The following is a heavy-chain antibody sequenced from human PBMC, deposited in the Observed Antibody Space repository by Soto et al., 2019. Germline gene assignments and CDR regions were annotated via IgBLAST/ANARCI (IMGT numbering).Heavy chain of an antibody. D-gene: IGHD3-3*01. CDR2: IRSKAYGGTT. CDR1: GFTFGDYA. V-gene: IGHV3-49*04. CDR3: TRGGADFWSGYSGDY. Sequence: GGSLRLSCTASGFTFGDYAMSWVRQAPGKGLEWVGFIRSKAYGGTTEYAASVKGRFTISRDDSKSIAYLQMNSLKTEDTAVYYCTRGGADFWSGYSGDYWGQGTLVTVS. J-gene: IGHJ4*02.